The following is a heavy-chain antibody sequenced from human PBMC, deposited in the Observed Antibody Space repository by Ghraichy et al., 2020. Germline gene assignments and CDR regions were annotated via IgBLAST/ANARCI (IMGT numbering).Heavy chain of an antibody. CDR3: ARAGGQLEYYYYYGMDV. CDR1: GGSISSYY. V-gene: IGHV4-59*01. D-gene: IGHD2-2*01. Sequence: SETLSLTCTVSGGSISSYYWSWIRKPPGKGLEWIGYIYYSGRTNYNPSLKSRVTISVDTSKNQFSLKLSSVTAADTAVYYCARAGGQLEYYYYYGMDVWGQGTTVTVSS. J-gene: IGHJ6*02. CDR2: IYYSGRT.